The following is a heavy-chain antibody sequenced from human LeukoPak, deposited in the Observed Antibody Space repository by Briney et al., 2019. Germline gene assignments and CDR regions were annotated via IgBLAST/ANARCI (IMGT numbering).Heavy chain of an antibody. CDR3: ARVEVGYSYGHDY. CDR1: GGSISSYY. CDR2: IYYSGST. D-gene: IGHD5-18*01. Sequence: PSETLSLTCTVSGGSISSYYWSWLRQPPGKGLEWIGYIYYSGSTNYNPSLKSRVTISVDTSKNQFSLKLSSVTAADTAMYYCARVEVGYSYGHDYWGQGTLVTVSS. V-gene: IGHV4-59*01. J-gene: IGHJ4*02.